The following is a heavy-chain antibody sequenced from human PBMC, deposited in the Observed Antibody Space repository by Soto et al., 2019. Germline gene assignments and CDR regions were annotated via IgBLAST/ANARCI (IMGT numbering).Heavy chain of an antibody. CDR2: IDPSDSYT. V-gene: IGHV5-10-1*01. CDR1: GYSFTSYW. J-gene: IGHJ5*02. Sequence: GESLKISCKGSGYSFTSYWISWVRQMPGKGLEWMGRIDPSDSYTNYSPSFQGHVTISADKSISTAYLQWSSLKASDTAMYYCARDDFPLKSVVDSSPLDPWGQGTLVTVYS. CDR3: ARDDFPLKSVVDSSPLDP. D-gene: IGHD6-13*01.